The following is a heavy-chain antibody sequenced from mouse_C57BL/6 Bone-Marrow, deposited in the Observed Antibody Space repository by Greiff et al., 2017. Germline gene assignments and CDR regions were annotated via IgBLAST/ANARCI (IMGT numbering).Heavy chain of an antibody. J-gene: IGHJ2*01. CDR2: IHTNSGST. V-gene: IGHV1-64*01. CDR3: AIDYYSRRRDYFDY. CDR1: GYTFTSYW. D-gene: IGHD1-1*01. Sequence: QVQLQQPGAELVKPGASVKLSCKASGYTFTSYWMHWVKQRHGQGLEWIGMIHTNSGSTNYNEKFKSKATLTVDQSPSTAYMQLSSLTSEDSAVYYCAIDYYSRRRDYFDYWGQGTTLTVSS.